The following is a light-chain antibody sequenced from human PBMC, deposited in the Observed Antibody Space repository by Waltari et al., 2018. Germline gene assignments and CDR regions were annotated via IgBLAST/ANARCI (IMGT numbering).Light chain of an antibody. CDR2: DTA. J-gene: IGKJ1*01. V-gene: IGKV3-20*01. CDR3: QHYVNLPVT. CDR1: QSVGRS. Sequence: EIVLTQSPGTLSLSPGERATLSCRASQSVGRSLAWYQQKPGQAPRLLIYDTAIRATGTPGRFSGSGSGTDFSRAISSLEPEDFAVYFCQHYVNLPVTFGQGTKVEI.